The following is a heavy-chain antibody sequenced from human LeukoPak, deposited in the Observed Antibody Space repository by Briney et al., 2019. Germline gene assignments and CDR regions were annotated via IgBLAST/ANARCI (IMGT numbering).Heavy chain of an antibody. D-gene: IGHD4-11*01. CDR3: ARHIPMTTYDS. V-gene: IGHV4-59*08. Sequence: PSETLSLTCTVSGGSISSYYWSWIRQPPGKGLEWIGYIHYTGSTNYNASLNSRVTMSVDTSKNQFSLRLSSVTAADTAVYYCARHIPMTTYDSWGQGTLVT. J-gene: IGHJ4*02. CDR1: GGSISSYY. CDR2: IHYTGST.